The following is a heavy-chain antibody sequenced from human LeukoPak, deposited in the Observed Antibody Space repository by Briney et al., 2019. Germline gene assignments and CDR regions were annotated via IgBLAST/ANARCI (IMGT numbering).Heavy chain of an antibody. CDR2: IYYSGNT. V-gene: IGHV4-59*01. Sequence: PSETLSLTCTVSGGSITSYNWNWIRQPPGKGLEWIGFIYYSGNTNYNPSLNSPVTISVDTSKNQFSLKLSSVAAADTAVYYCAREGDSSAWGDAFDIWGQGTMVTVSS. D-gene: IGHD3-22*01. CDR1: GGSITSYN. J-gene: IGHJ3*02. CDR3: AREGDSSAWGDAFDI.